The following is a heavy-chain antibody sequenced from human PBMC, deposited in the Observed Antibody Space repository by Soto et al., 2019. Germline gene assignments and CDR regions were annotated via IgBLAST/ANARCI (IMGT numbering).Heavy chain of an antibody. D-gene: IGHD2-8*01. CDR2: ISFDGRVR. CDR3: ARDQGSLLMVDGPKGHFDY. CDR1: GFTFTIYG. Sequence: QVQLLESGGGVVQPERSLRLSCVASGFTFTIYGMHWVRQAPGKGLEWVAVISFDGRVRDYADSVKGRFTISRDNSNNTLYLQMNTLRPEDTAIYYCARDQGSLLMVDGPKGHFDYWGRGTLVTVSS. V-gene: IGHV3-30*03. J-gene: IGHJ4*02.